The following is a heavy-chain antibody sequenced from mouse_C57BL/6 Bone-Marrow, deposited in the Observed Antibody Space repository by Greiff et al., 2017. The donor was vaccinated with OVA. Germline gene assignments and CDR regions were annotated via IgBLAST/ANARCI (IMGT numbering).Heavy chain of an antibody. CDR2: ISSGGDYI. CDR3: TRDRAYDGYPYYYAMDY. D-gene: IGHD2-3*01. J-gene: IGHJ4*01. Sequence: EVQLVESGEGLVKPGGSLKLSCAASGFTFSSYAMSWVRQTPEKRLEWVAYISSGGDYIYYADTVKGRFTISRDNARNTLYLQMSSLKSEDTAMYYCTRDRAYDGYPYYYAMDYWGQGTSVTVSS. V-gene: IGHV5-9-1*02. CDR1: GFTFSSYA.